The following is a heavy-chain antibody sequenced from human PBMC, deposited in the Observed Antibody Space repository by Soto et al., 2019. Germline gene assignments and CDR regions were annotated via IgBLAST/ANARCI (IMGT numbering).Heavy chain of an antibody. CDR3: ARQQLLPFYYALDV. CDR2: IYYRGST. J-gene: IGHJ6*02. V-gene: IGHV4-59*01. D-gene: IGHD6-13*01. Sequence: SETLSLTCTVSGDSISGYYWSWIRQAPGKGLEYIGYIYYRGSTNYNPSLKSRVTMSVDTSKNQFSLKVNSVTAADTAVYFCARQQLLPFYYALDVWGQGTTVTVSS. CDR1: GDSISGYY.